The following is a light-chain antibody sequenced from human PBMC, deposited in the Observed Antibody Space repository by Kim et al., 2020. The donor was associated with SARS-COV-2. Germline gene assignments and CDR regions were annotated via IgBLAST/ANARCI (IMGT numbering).Light chain of an antibody. CDR2: WAS. CDR1: QSVLYSSNNKNY. CDR3: QQYYSTPTWT. J-gene: IGKJ1*01. Sequence: DIVMTQSPDFLAVSLGERATINCKSSQSVLYSSNNKNYLAWYQQKPGQPPKLLIYWASTRESGVPDRFSGSGSGTDFTLTISSLQAEDVAVCYCQQYYSTPTWTFGQGTKVDIK. V-gene: IGKV4-1*01.